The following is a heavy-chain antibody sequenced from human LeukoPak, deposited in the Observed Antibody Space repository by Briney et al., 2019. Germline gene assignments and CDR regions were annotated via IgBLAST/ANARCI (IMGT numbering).Heavy chain of an antibody. CDR3: ARETAGGGPFDY. Sequence: SETLSLTCTVSGYSISTGYFWGWIRQPPGKGLEWIGYIYNSGSTKYNPSLKSRVTISGDTSKKQFSLKLSSVTAADTAVYYCARETAGGGPFDYWGQGTLVTVSS. V-gene: IGHV4-38-2*02. CDR1: GYSISTGYF. D-gene: IGHD3-10*01. CDR2: IYNSGST. J-gene: IGHJ4*02.